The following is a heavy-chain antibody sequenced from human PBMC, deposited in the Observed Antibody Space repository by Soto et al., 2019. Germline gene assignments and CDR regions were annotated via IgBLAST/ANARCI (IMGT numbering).Heavy chain of an antibody. CDR2: IRSEISGGTT. Sequence: GGPLSLWSAASGFTFGGAWMSWVRQVPGKGLEWVGRIRSEISGGTTDYAAPVKGRFTISRDSSKNTLYLQMNSLRVDDMAFYYCWRGALSLNHGLDICAQGTMVAGSS. J-gene: IGHJ3*02. CDR3: WRGALSLNHGLDI. D-gene: IGHD2-8*01. V-gene: IGHV3-15*01. CDR1: GFTFGGAW.